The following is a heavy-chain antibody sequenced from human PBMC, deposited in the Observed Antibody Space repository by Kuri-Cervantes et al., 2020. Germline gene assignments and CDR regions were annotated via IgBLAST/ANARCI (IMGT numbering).Heavy chain of an antibody. D-gene: IGHD6-6*01. CDR3: ARAAYSSSGDLSKNWFDP. CDR1: GFIFSSCD. J-gene: IGHJ5*02. CDR2: IDSAGDT. Sequence: GGSLRLSCAASGFIFSSCDMHWVRQAARKDLEWVAAIDSAGDTFYPGSVKGRFTISRDNAKNSLSLQMNSLRAEDTAVYYCARAAYSSSGDLSKNWFDPWGQGTLVTVSS. V-gene: IGHV3-13*01.